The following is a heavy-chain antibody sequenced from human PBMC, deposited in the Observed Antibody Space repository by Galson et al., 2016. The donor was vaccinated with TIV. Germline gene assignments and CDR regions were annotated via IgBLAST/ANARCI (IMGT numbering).Heavy chain of an antibody. J-gene: IGHJ4*02. D-gene: IGHD2/OR15-2a*01. V-gene: IGHV1-24*01. CDR3: ATVAWFPGLSLDN. CDR2: FDPEVSKT. Sequence: SVKVSCKVSGNSLNELVIHWVRQAPGKGLEWMGGFDPEVSKTAYAQMLQGRVTMAAVTSRNTAYMELGSLRFEDTAVYYCATVAWFPGLSLDNWGQGTLVTVSS. CDR1: GNSLNELV.